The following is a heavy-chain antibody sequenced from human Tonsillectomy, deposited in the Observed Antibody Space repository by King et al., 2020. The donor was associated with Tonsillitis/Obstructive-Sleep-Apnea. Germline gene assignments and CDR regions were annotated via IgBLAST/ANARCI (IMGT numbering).Heavy chain of an antibody. CDR3: ATLEGAAPSWYFDL. CDR2: IYYSGST. J-gene: IGHJ2*01. Sequence: QLQESGPGLVKPSETLSLTCTVSGASISRSSYYWGWIRQPPGKGLEWIGSIYYSGSTYYNPSLKSRVTISVDTSKNQFSLKVNSVTAADTAVYYCATLEGAAPSWYFDLWGRGTLVTVSS. CDR1: GASISRSSYY. D-gene: IGHD1-26*01. V-gene: IGHV4-39*01.